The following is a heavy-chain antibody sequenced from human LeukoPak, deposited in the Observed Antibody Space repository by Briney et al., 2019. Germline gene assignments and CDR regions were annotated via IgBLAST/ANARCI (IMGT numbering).Heavy chain of an antibody. CDR3: ANEGSVVVPAAKEPTFDP. CDR1: GFTFSSYA. CDR2: ISGSGGST. V-gene: IGHV3-23*01. D-gene: IGHD2-2*01. Sequence: GGSLRLSCAASGFTFSSYAMSWVRQAPGKGLEWVSAISGSGGSTYYADSVKGRFTISRDNSKNTLYLQMNSLRAEDTAVYYCANEGSVVVPAAKEPTFDPWGQGTLVTVSS. J-gene: IGHJ5*02.